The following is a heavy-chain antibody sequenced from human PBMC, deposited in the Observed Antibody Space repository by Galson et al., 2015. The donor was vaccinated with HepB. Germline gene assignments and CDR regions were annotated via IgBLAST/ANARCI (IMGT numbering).Heavy chain of an antibody. CDR2: ISYDGSNK. CDR3: AKADGSTVTTTGERPHYYYYGMDV. CDR1: GFTFSSYG. V-gene: IGHV3-30*18. D-gene: IGHD4-17*01. Sequence: SLRLSCAASGFTFSSYGMHWVRQAPGKGLEWVAVISYDGSNKYYADSVKGRFTISRDNSKNTLYLQMNSLRAEDTAVYYCAKADGSTVTTTGERPHYYYYGMDVWGQGTTVTVSS. J-gene: IGHJ6*02.